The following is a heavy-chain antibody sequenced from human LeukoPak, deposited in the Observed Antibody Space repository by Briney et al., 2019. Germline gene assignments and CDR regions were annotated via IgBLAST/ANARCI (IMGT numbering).Heavy chain of an antibody. Sequence: ASVKVSCKASGYTFTSYGISWVRQAPGQGLEWMGWISAYNGNTNYAQKLQDRVTMTTDTSTSTAYMELRSLRSDDTAVYYCARDAPTYYYDSSGYPTDYWGQGTLVTVSS. J-gene: IGHJ4*02. V-gene: IGHV1-18*01. CDR3: ARDAPTYYYDSSGYPTDY. CDR2: ISAYNGNT. D-gene: IGHD3-22*01. CDR1: GYTFTSYG.